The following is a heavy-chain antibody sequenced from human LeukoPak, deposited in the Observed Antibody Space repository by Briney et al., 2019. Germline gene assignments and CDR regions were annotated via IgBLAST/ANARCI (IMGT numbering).Heavy chain of an antibody. CDR3: ASLAVVVVAANYGMDV. Sequence: GGSLRLSCAASGFTFSSYGMHWVRQAPGKGLEWVAVIWYDGSNKYYADSVKGRFTISRDNSKNTLYLQMNSLRAADTAVYYCASLAVVVVAANYGMDVWGQGTTVTVSS. D-gene: IGHD2-15*01. V-gene: IGHV3-33*01. J-gene: IGHJ6*02. CDR1: GFTFSSYG. CDR2: IWYDGSNK.